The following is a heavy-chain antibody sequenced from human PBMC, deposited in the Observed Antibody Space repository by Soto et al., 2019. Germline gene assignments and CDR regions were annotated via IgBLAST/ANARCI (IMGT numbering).Heavy chain of an antibody. J-gene: IGHJ3*02. D-gene: IGHD2-8*02. CDR1: GFICSSYD. Sequence: GGSLRLSCAVSGFICSSYDMSWIRQAPGKGLAWVSTILVGGSTHYEDSVQGRFTISRDTSKNTVYLHMNSLTAGDTAVYYCAKATATGGGAFEIYGEGTTVPVS. V-gene: IGHV3-23*01. CDR3: AKATATGGGAFEI. CDR2: ILVGGST.